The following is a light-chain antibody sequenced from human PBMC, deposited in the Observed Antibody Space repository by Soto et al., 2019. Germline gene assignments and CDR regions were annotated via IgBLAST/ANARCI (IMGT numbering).Light chain of an antibody. CDR3: QSYESSLSGYV. CDR2: ENN. V-gene: IGLV1-40*01. Sequence: QSVLTQPPSVSEAPGQRVTISCTGSSSNIGAGYEAHWYQQVPGTAPKLLIYENNNRPSGVPDRFSGSKSGTSASLAITGLQAEDEAEYYCQSYESSLSGYVFGTGPKLTVL. CDR1: SSNIGAGYE. J-gene: IGLJ1*01.